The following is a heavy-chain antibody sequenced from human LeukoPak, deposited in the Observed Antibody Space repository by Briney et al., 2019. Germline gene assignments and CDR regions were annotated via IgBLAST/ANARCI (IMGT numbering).Heavy chain of an antibody. J-gene: IGHJ4*02. Sequence: PGGSLRLSCAASGFTFSNYGMHWVRQAPGKGLEWVAAISTDGSQKFYADSVKGRFTVSRDNSKNTLYLEMSSLRAEDTAVYYCAKIVVAGTHYFNYWGQGTLVTVSP. V-gene: IGHV3-30*18. CDR1: GFTFSNYG. D-gene: IGHD6-19*01. CDR3: AKIVVAGTHYFNY. CDR2: ISTDGSQK.